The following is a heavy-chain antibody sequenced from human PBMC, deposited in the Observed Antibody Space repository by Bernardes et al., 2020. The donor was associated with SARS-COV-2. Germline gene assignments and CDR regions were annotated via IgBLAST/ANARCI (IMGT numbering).Heavy chain of an antibody. D-gene: IGHD1-26*01. CDR3: ASVTWGQNDGFDI. CDR2: INPNSGDT. J-gene: IGHJ3*02. CDR1: GYTFTDYY. Sequence: ASVKVSCKASGYTFTDYYFHWVRQAPGQGLEWMGWINPNSGDTNYAQKFQGRVTMTRDTSISTGYMELSRLTSDDTAVYYCASVTWGQNDGFDIWGQGTMVTVSS. V-gene: IGHV1-2*02.